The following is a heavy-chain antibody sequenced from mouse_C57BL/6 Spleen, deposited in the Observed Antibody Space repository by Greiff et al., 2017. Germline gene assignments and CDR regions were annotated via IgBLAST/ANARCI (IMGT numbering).Heavy chain of an antibody. CDR2: INPGSGGT. CDR1: GYAFTNYL. CDR3: ARSGYYGNYVAWFAY. V-gene: IGHV1-54*01. Sequence: QVQLQQSGAELVRPGTSVKVSCKASGYAFTNYLIEWVKQRPGQGLEWIGVINPGSGGTNYNEKFKGKATLTADKSSSTAYMQLSSLTSEDSAVYFCARSGYYGNYVAWFAYWGQGTLVTVSA. J-gene: IGHJ3*01. D-gene: IGHD2-1*01.